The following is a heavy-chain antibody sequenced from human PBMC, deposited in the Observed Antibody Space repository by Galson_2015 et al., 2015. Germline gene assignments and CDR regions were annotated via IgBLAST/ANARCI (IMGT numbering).Heavy chain of an antibody. CDR2: IYPGDSDT. J-gene: IGHJ3*02. CDR1: GYTFTNFW. CDR3: ARGAARDGFDI. D-gene: IGHD4/OR15-4a*01. Sequence: QSGAEVKKPGESLKISCKGSGYTFTNFWIGWVRQMSGKGLEYMGIIYPGDSDTRYSPSFQGRVTISVDKSTKTAYLQWSGLKASDSAMYFCARGAARDGFDIWGQGTMVTVSS. V-gene: IGHV5-51*01.